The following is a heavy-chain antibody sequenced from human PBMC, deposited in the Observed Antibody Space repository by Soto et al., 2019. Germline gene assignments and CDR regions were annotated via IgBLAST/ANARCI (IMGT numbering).Heavy chain of an antibody. Sequence: QVQLEQSGAEVKKPGSSVKVSCKTSGGTFSNSAISWVRHAPGQGPEWMGGIMPIFRTPDYAQKFQVRVTITADESTTTAYMGLRGLRSDDTAVYYCAREKDHLQIGGNYHYLLAVWGQGTTVTVSS. D-gene: IGHD1-1*01. J-gene: IGHJ6*02. CDR1: GGTFSNSA. CDR2: IMPIFRTP. CDR3: AREKDHLQIGGNYHYLLAV. V-gene: IGHV1-69*12.